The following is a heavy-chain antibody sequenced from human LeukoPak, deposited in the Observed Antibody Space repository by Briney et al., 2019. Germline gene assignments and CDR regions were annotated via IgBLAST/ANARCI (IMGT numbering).Heavy chain of an antibody. CDR3: ARVVARPYYYYYMDV. D-gene: IGHD2-15*01. CDR1: NYTFTSYG. Sequence: ASVKVSCKASNYTFTSYGISWVRQAPGQGLEWMGWISVYNGNTNYAQKLQGRVTMTTDTSTSTAYMELRSLRSDDTAVYYCARVVARPYYYYYMDVWGKGTTVTVSS. CDR2: ISVYNGNT. V-gene: IGHV1-18*01. J-gene: IGHJ6*03.